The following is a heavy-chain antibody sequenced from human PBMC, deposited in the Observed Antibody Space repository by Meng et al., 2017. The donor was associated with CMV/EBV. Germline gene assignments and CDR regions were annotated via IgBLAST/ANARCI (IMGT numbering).Heavy chain of an antibody. CDR1: GFTFDDYG. V-gene: IGHV3-20*04. CDR3: ARDRASGSFLYYYYGMDV. CDR2: INWNGGST. J-gene: IGHJ6*02. Sequence: GESLKISCAASGFTFDDYGMSWVRQAPGKGLEWVSGINWNGGSTGYADSVKGRFTISRDNAKNSLYLRMNSLRAEDTALYYCARDRASGSFLYYYYGMDVWGQGTTVTVSS. D-gene: IGHD3-10*01.